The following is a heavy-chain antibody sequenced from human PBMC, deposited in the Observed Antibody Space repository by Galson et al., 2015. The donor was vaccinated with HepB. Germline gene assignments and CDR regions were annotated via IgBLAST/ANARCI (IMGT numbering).Heavy chain of an antibody. CDR1: GFTFSSYA. D-gene: IGHD3-22*01. CDR3: ARDRFYYDSSGYYGAFDY. V-gene: IGHV3-30*04. CDR2: ISYDGSNK. J-gene: IGHJ4*02. Sequence: SLRLSCAASGFTFSSYAMHWVRQAPGKGLEWVAVISYDGSNKYYADSVKGRFTISRDNSKNTLYLQMNSLRAEDTAVYYCARDRFYYDSSGYYGAFDYWGQGTLVTVSS.